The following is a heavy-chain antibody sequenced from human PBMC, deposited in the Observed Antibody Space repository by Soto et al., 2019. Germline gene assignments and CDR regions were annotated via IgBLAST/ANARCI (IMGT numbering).Heavy chain of an antibody. CDR2: IYYSGST. V-gene: IGHV4-31*03. CDR3: ARSSTRANYFDY. CDR1: GGSISSGGYY. D-gene: IGHD2-2*01. J-gene: IGHJ4*02. Sequence: QVQLQESGPGLVKPSQTLSLTCTVSGGSISSGGYYWSWIRQHPGKGLEWIGYIYYSGSTYYNPSLKSRVTISVDASKNQFSLKLSSVTAADTAVDYCARSSTRANYFDYWGQGTLVTVSS.